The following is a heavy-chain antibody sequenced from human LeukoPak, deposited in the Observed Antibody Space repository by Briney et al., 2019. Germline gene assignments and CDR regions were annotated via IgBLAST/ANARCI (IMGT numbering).Heavy chain of an antibody. CDR2: MNPNSGNT. Sequence: GASVKVSCKASGYTFTSYDINWARQATGQGLEWMGWMNPNSGNTGYAQKFQGRVTMTRNTSISTAYMELSSLRSEDTAVYYCARGHDILTGYYYDPFDYWGQGTLVTVSS. CDR1: GYTFTSYD. J-gene: IGHJ4*02. CDR3: ARGHDILTGYYYDPFDY. D-gene: IGHD3-9*01. V-gene: IGHV1-8*01.